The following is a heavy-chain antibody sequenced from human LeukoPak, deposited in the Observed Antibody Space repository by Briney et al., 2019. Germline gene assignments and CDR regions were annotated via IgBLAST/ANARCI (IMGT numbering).Heavy chain of an antibody. CDR1: GGSISSYY. D-gene: IGHD6-13*01. CDR3: AREGKYSSSWYPWFDP. J-gene: IGHJ5*02. V-gene: IGHV4-4*07. CDR2: IYTSGST. Sequence: PSETLSLTCTVSGGSISSYYWSWIRQPAGKGLDLIGRIYTSGSTNYNPSLKSRVTMSVDTSKNQFSLKLSSVTAADTAVYYCAREGKYSSSWYPWFDPWGQGTLVTVSS.